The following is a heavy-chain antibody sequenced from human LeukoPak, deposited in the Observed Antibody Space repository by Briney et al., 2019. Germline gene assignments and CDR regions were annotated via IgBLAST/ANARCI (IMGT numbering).Heavy chain of an antibody. J-gene: IGHJ4*02. CDR2: FYYSGST. Sequence: SQTLSLTCTVSGGSISSGGYYWSWIRQHPGKRLEWIGYFYYSGSTYYNPSLKSRVTISVDTSKNQFSLKLSSVTAADTAVYYCARSFGVGTERLWGQGTLVTVSS. D-gene: IGHD3-16*01. V-gene: IGHV4-31*03. CDR1: GGSISSGGYY. CDR3: ARSFGVGTERL.